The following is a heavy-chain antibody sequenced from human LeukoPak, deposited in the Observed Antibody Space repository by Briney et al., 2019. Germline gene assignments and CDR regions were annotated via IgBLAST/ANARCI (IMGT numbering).Heavy chain of an antibody. D-gene: IGHD3-16*01. J-gene: IGHJ4*02. CDR1: GFTFSSYG. Sequence: GRSLRLSCAASGFTFSSYGMHWVRQAPRKGLEWVAIINEDGNTKYYVDSLKGRFTISRDNAKNSLYLQMSNLRAEDTAVYYCARDYWRSLEYWGQGTLVTVSS. CDR2: INEDGNTK. CDR3: ARDYWRSLEY. V-gene: IGHV3-7*03.